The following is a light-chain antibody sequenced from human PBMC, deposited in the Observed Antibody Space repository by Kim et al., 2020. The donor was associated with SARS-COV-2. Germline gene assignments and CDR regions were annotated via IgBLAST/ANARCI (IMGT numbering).Light chain of an antibody. Sequence: AWGQTVRITCQGDSLRIFYASWYQQRPGQAPVLVIYNENNRPSGIPDRFSGSSSGNTASLTITGAQAEDEADYYCYSRDTSGNSFFFGTGTKVTVL. CDR3: YSRDTSGNSFF. CDR2: NEN. V-gene: IGLV3-19*01. J-gene: IGLJ1*01. CDR1: SLRIFY.